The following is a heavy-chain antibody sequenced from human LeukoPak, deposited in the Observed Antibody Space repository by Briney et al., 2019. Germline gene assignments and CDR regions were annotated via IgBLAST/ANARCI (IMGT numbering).Heavy chain of an antibody. J-gene: IGHJ4*02. Sequence: YPSQTLSLTCTVSGGSISSGGYYWSWVRQPPGKGLEGIGYIYYSGSTNYNPSLKSRVTISVDTSKTQFSLKLSSVTAADTAVYYCARCKQWLARCDYWGQGTLVTVSS. CDR3: ARCKQWLARCDY. CDR2: IYYSGST. CDR1: GGSISSGGYY. D-gene: IGHD6-19*01. V-gene: IGHV4-61*08.